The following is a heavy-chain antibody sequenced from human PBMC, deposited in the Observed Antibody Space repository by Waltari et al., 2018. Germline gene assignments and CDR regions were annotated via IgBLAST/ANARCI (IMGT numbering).Heavy chain of an antibody. CDR2: INSSSSTF. D-gene: IGHD3-22*01. CDR1: GFTFDDYA. CDR3: ARGAFDSSGYLLDAFDI. Sequence: EVQLVESGGGLVQPGRSLRLSCAASGFTFDDYAMNWVRQAPGKGIEWVSYINSSSSTFYYADSVKGRFTISRDNAKNSLYLQMNSLRAEDTAVYYCARGAFDSSGYLLDAFDIWGLGTMVTVSS. V-gene: IGHV3-48*01. J-gene: IGHJ3*02.